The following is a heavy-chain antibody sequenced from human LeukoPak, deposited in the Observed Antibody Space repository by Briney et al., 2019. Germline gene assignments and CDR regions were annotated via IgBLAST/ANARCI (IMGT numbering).Heavy chain of an antibody. CDR3: ARRYCSSSSCTLDY. J-gene: IGHJ4*02. Sequence: GGSLRLSCAASGFTFSSYGMHWVRQAPGKGLEWVAVIWYDGSNKYYADSVKGRFTISRDNAKNSLYLQMNSLRAEDTAVYYCARRYCSSSSCTLDYWGQGTLVTVSS. V-gene: IGHV3-33*01. CDR1: GFTFSSYG. D-gene: IGHD2-2*01. CDR2: IWYDGSNK.